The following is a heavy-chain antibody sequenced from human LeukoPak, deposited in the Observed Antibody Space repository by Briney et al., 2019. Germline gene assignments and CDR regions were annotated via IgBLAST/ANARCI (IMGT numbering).Heavy chain of an antibody. CDR3: VRGSGYGDYSLGC. J-gene: IGHJ4*02. CDR1: GFTFSSYD. D-gene: IGHD4-17*01. V-gene: IGHV3-13*05. Sequence: GGPLRLSCAASGFTFSSYDMHWVRQATGKGLEWVSAIGTARDPYYSGSVKGRFTISRENAKNSLYLQMNILRAGDTAVYYCVRGSGYGDYSLGCWGQGTLVTVSS. CDR2: IGTARDP.